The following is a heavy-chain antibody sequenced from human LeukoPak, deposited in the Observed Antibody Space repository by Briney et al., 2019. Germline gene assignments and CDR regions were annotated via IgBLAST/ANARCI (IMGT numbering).Heavy chain of an antibody. Sequence: GGSLRLSCAASGFIFSSFWMHWVRQVPGKGLVWVSHINSDGRKTDYADSVRGRFTISRDNAKNTLYLQMNRLTVEDTAVYYCGRGMRDYYGLDYWGQGILVAVSS. V-gene: IGHV3-74*01. J-gene: IGHJ4*02. CDR3: GRGMRDYYGLDY. CDR1: GFIFSSFW. CDR2: INSDGRKT. D-gene: IGHD3-10*01.